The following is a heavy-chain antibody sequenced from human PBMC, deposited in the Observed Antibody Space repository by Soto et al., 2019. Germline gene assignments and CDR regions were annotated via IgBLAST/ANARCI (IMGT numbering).Heavy chain of an antibody. D-gene: IGHD2-15*01. CDR3: ARCWHFPPSHSTVGY. Sequence: GGSLRLSCAASGFSFSNYAMSWVRQAPGKGLEWVSAISGSGGSTYYADSVKGRFTISRDNSKNTLYLQMNSLRAEDTAVYYCARCWHFPPSHSTVGYCGQGTLVTVSS. CDR1: GFSFSNYA. CDR2: ISGSGGST. V-gene: IGHV3-23*01. J-gene: IGHJ4*02.